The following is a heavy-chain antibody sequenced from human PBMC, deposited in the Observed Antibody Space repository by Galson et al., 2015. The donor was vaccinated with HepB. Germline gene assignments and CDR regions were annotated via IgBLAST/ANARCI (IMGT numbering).Heavy chain of an antibody. Sequence: PLSLTCAVSGGSISIGGYSWSWIRQPPGRGLEWIGYISHSRSTYYNPSLKSRVTISVDRSKNQFSLNLSSVTAADTAVYFCARGGSTGYYYKGAMDYWGQGILVTVSS. CDR2: ISHSRST. CDR3: ARGGSTGYYYKGAMDY. J-gene: IGHJ4*02. CDR1: GGSISIGGYS. V-gene: IGHV4-30-2*01. D-gene: IGHD2/OR15-2a*01.